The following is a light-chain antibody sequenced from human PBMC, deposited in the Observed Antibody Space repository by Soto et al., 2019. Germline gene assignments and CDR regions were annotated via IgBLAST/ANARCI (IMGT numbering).Light chain of an antibody. CDR3: QQYGSSPWT. CDR1: ERLSSSY. V-gene: IGKV3-20*01. Sequence: EIVLTQSPGTLSLSPGERATLSCRASERLSSSYVGWYQQKPGQAPRLLIYGSTSRATGIPDRFSGSGSGTDFTLTISRLEPEDFAVYYCQQYGSSPWTFGQGTKVEIK. J-gene: IGKJ1*01. CDR2: GST.